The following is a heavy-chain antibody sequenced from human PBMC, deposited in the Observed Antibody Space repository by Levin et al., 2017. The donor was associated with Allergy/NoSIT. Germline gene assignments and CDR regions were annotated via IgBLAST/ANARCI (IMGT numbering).Heavy chain of an antibody. Sequence: SFTVSGCSISGGCYHWTWIRQHPEKGLEWIGYIYYSGSTFYNPSLKSRLIISVDTSKNQFSLNVSSVTAADTAVYYCAREDGSTFDFWGQGALVTVAS. CDR2: IYYSGST. J-gene: IGHJ4*02. CDR1: GCSISGGCYH. V-gene: IGHV4-31*03. CDR3: AREDGSTFDF. D-gene: IGHD2-2*03.